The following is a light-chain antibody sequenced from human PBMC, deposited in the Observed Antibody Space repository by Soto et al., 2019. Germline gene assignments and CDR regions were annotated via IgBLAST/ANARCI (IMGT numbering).Light chain of an antibody. J-gene: IGKJ1*01. Sequence: DIQMTQSPSTLSTSVGDRVTITCRASRSISKLLARYQQKPGKAPNLLIYDASVLTSGVPSRFRGRGSGTEVTLRISSRQHDDFAPYYCEQYNDNPPWTFGQGTQVEVK. CDR1: RSISKL. CDR2: DAS. V-gene: IGKV1-5*01. CDR3: EQYNDNPPWT.